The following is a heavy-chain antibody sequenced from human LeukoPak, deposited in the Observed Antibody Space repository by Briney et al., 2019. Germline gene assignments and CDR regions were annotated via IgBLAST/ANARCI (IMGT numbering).Heavy chain of an antibody. J-gene: IGHJ4*02. CDR2: IKEDGSEK. CDR3: ARHPYSSSNYFDY. Sequence: PGGSLRLSCAASGFTFNNFWIAWVRQAPGKGLEWVANIKEDGSEKNYVDSVKGRFTISRDNAMNSLSLQVNSLRVEDTAVYYCARHPYSSSNYFDYWGQGTLVTVSS. D-gene: IGHD6-6*01. V-gene: IGHV3-7*05. CDR1: GFTFNNFW.